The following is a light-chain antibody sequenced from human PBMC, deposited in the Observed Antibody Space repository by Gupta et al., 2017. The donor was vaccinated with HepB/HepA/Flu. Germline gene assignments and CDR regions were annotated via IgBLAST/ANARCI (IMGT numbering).Light chain of an antibody. Sequence: HSALTHPRSVPSSPGQSVIMSCTGTSSDIGGYNYVSWYQQHPGKAPKLMIYDVSRRPSGVSDRFSGTKSGNTASLTISGLQAEDEADYYCCSYAGSYTWVFGGGTKMTVL. V-gene: IGLV2-11*01. CDR3: CSYAGSYTWV. J-gene: IGLJ3*02. CDR2: DVS. CDR1: SSDIGGYNY.